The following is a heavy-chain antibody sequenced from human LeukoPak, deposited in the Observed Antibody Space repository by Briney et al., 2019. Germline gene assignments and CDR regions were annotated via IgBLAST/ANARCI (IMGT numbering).Heavy chain of an antibody. J-gene: IGHJ4*02. Sequence: GGSLRLSCAASGFTFSSYSMNWVRQAPGKGLEWVSSISSSSSYIYYADSVKGRFTISRDNAKNSLYLQMNSLRAEDTAVYYCARIQRGYSYGYGYWGQGTLVTVSS. D-gene: IGHD5-18*01. CDR1: GFTFSSYS. V-gene: IGHV3-21*01. CDR3: ARIQRGYSYGYGY. CDR2: ISSSSSYI.